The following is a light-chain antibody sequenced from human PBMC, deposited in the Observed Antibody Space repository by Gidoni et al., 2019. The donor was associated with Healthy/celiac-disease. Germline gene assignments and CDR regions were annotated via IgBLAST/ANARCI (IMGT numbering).Light chain of an antibody. J-gene: IGKJ4*01. CDR2: DAS. V-gene: IGKV3-11*01. Sequence: EIVLTQSPATLSLSPGERATLPCRASQSVSSYLAWYQQKPGQAPRLLIYDASNRATGIPARFSGSGSGTDFTLTISSLEPEDFAVYYCQQRSNWPFLTFGGXTKVEIK. CDR3: QQRSNWPFLT. CDR1: QSVSSY.